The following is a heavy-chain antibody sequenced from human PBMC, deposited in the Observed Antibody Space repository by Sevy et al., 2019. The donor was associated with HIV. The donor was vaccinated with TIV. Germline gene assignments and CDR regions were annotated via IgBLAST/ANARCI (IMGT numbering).Heavy chain of an antibody. CDR1: GFTVNDKY. D-gene: IGHD6-19*01. J-gene: IGHJ4*02. CDR2: IFSSGST. Sequence: GGSLRLSCAISGFTVNDKYIIWVRQAPGKGLEWVSVIFSSGSTYYADSAKGRFTISRDNSKNTVDLQMNSVRAEDTAVYYGVGLFLWYRSGWSYFDYWGQGTLVTVSS. V-gene: IGHV3-66*02. CDR3: VGLFLWYRSGWSYFDY.